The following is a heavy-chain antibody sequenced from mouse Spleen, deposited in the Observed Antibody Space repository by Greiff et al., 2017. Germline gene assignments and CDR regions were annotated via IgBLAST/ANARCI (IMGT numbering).Heavy chain of an antibody. Sequence: DVQLQESGPGLVKPSQSLSLTCSVTGYSITSGYYWNWIRQFPGNKLEWMGYISYDGSNNYNPSLKNRISITRDTSKNQFFLKLNSVTTEDTATYYCAREDGYVSLWAMDYWGQGTSVTVSS. CDR2: ISYDGSN. CDR3: AREDGYVSLWAMDY. V-gene: IGHV3-6*01. D-gene: IGHD1-2*01. CDR1: GYSITSGYY. J-gene: IGHJ4*01.